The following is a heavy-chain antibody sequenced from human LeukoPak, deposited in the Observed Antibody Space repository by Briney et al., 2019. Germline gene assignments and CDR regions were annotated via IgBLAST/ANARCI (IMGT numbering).Heavy chain of an antibody. CDR1: GVTFSDYY. D-gene: IGHD3-22*01. V-gene: IGHV3-11*03. J-gene: IGHJ4*02. Sequence: GGSLRLSCAAAGVTFSDYYMGWIRQAPGKGLEWVSYISSSSSYTNYADSVKGRFTISRDNAKNSLYLQMNSLRAEDTAVYYCARPVYDSSGYHLDYWGQGTLVTVSS. CDR3: ARPVYDSSGYHLDY. CDR2: ISSSSSYT.